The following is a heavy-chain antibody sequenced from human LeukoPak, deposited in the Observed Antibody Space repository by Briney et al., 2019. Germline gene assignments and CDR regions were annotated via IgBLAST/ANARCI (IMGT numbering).Heavy chain of an antibody. V-gene: IGHV3-30-3*01. CDR2: VSYDGTKI. CDR3: ARDRVQIWSYVGTFDS. Sequence: GGSLRLSCTASGFMFSDYWMSWVRQAPGKGPEWVALVSYDGTKINYADSVKGRFTMSRDISKNTLYLQMNSLKPEDTAVYYCARDRVQIWSYVGTFDSWGQGTLVTVSS. CDR1: GFMFSDYW. D-gene: IGHD5-18*01. J-gene: IGHJ4*02.